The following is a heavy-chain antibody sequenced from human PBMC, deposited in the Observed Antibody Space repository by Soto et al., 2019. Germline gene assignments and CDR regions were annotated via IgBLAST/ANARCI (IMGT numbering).Heavy chain of an antibody. CDR3: ARAYYYGSGIFSP. J-gene: IGHJ5*02. D-gene: IGHD3-10*01. Sequence: QVQLQESGPGLVKPSETLSLTCTVSGGSISSYYWSWIRQPPGKGLGWIGHIYSSGSTNYNPSLKSRVTISVHPSKNQLSLKLSSVTAADTAVYYCARAYYYGSGIFSPWGQGTLVTVSS. CDR2: IYSSGST. V-gene: IGHV4-59*08. CDR1: GGSISSYY.